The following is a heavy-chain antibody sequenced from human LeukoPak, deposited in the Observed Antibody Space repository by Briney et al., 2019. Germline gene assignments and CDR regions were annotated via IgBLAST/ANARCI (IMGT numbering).Heavy chain of an antibody. CDR1: RYTFTNYN. V-gene: IGHV1-18*01. CDR2: INTYKGDT. D-gene: IGHD4-23*01. CDR3: AREFGHCYGDNCFYFFDT. Sequence: ASVKVSSKASRYTFTNYNISWVRQAPGQGLEWMGWINTYKGDTQYAQKRQGRVTMTADTSTNTDYMELRSLRFDDTAVYYCAREFGHCYGDNCFYFFDTWGQGCRVTVSS. J-gene: IGHJ4*02.